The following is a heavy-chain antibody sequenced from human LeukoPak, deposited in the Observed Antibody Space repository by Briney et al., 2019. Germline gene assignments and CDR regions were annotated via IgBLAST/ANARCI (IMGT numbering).Heavy chain of an antibody. Sequence: PGGSLRLSCAASGFNFDNYGMTWVRQAPGKGLEWVSGINWNGGSTSYADSVKGRFTISRDNAKNSLYLQVNSLRAEDTALYHCARGNYYYYYYMDVWGKGTTVTVSS. J-gene: IGHJ6*03. CDR2: INWNGGST. CDR1: GFNFDNYG. V-gene: IGHV3-20*01. CDR3: ARGNYYYYYYMDV.